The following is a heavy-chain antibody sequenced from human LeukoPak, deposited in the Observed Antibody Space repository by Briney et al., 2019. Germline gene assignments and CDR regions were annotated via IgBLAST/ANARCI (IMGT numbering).Heavy chain of an antibody. CDR2: ISSSGSTI. D-gene: IGHD3-10*01. J-gene: IGHJ3*02. CDR3: ARVSTVTRYYYGSGSSKNDAFDI. CDR1: GFTFSHYY. Sequence: GGSLRLSCAASGFTFSHYYMSWIRQAPGKGLEWVSYISSSGSTIYYADSVKGRFTISRDNAKNSLYLQMNSLRAEDTAVYYCARVSTVTRYYYGSGSSKNDAFDIWGQGTMVTVSS. V-gene: IGHV3-11*04.